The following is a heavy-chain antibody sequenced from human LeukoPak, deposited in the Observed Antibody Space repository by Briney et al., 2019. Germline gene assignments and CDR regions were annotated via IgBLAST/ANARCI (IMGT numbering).Heavy chain of an antibody. CDR3: AELGINMIGGV. V-gene: IGHV3-74*01. J-gene: IGHJ6*04. D-gene: IGHD3-10*02. Sequence: GGSLRLSCAASGFNFSSYWMHWVRQAPGKGLVWVSRINSDGSTTSYADSVKGRFTISRDNAKNTLYLRMNSLRAEDTAVYYCAELGINMIGGVWGKGTTVTISS. CDR2: INSDGSTT. CDR1: GFNFSSYW.